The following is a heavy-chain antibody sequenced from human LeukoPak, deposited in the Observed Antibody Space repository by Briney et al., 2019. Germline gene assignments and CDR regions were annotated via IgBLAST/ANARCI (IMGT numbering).Heavy chain of an antibody. CDR1: GFTFSSYW. V-gene: IGHV3-7*03. CDR3: ARVDSSSWYGPYYYYGMDV. CDR2: IKQDGSEK. D-gene: IGHD6-13*01. Sequence: PGGYLRLSCAASGFTFSSYWMSWVRQAPGKGLEWVANIKQDGSEKYYVDSVKGRFTISRDNAKNSLYLQINSLRAEDTAVYYCARVDSSSWYGPYYYYGMDVWGQGTTVTVSS. J-gene: IGHJ6*02.